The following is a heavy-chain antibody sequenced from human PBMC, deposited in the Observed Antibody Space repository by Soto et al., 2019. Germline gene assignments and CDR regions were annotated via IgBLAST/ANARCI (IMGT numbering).Heavy chain of an antibody. V-gene: IGHV1-46*01. J-gene: IGHJ4*02. Sequence: GASVKVSCKASGYTFTNYYIHWVRQAPGQGPEWMGIINTSDGRTTYTQKFQGRITMIRDTSTSTVYMELSSLRSEDTAVYYCARVSGSYWPFDYWGQGTQVTVSS. CDR2: INTSDGRT. CDR1: GYTFTNYY. D-gene: IGHD1-26*01. CDR3: ARVSGSYWPFDY.